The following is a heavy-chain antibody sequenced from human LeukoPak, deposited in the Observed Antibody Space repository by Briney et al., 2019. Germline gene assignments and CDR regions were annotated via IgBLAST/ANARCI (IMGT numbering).Heavy chain of an antibody. D-gene: IGHD3-22*01. J-gene: IGHJ4*02. CDR1: GGTLSSYA. Sequence: SVKVSCKASGGTLSSYAISWVRQAPGQGLEWMGGIIPIFGTANYAQKFQGRVTMTRDMSTSTVYMELSSLRSEDTAVYYCAREHGYYDMGIDYWGQGTLVTVSS. V-gene: IGHV1-69*05. CDR3: AREHGYYDMGIDY. CDR2: IIPIFGTA.